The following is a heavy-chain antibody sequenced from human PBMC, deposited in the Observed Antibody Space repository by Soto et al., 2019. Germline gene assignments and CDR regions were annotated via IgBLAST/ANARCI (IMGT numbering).Heavy chain of an antibody. Sequence: PSETLSLTCAVSGGSISSGGYSWSWIRQPPGKGLEWIGYIYHSGSTYYNPSLKSRVTISVDRSKNQFSLKLSSVTAADTAVYYCAREVRGVISGFYWFDPWGQGTLVTVSS. D-gene: IGHD3-10*01. CDR2: IYHSGST. J-gene: IGHJ5*02. CDR3: AREVRGVISGFYWFDP. V-gene: IGHV4-30-2*01. CDR1: GGSISSGGYS.